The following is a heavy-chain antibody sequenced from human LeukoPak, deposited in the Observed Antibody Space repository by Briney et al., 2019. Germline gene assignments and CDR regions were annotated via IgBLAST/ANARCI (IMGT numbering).Heavy chain of an antibody. CDR1: AGSISSTTYY. CDR2: ISGTGGST. Sequence: QPSEPLSLTCSVSAGSISSTTYYWGWIRQPPGKGLEWVSAISGTGGSTYSADSVKGRFTISRDNSKNTLYLQMNSLRAGDTAIYSGAKGAVTATLNPLNFDFWGKGPLGTVSS. D-gene: IGHD2-21*02. V-gene: IGHV3-23*01. CDR3: AKGAVTATLNPLNFDF. J-gene: IGHJ4*02.